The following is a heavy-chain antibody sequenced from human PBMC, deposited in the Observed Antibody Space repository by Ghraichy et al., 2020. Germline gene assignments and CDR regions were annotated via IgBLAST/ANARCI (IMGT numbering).Heavy chain of an antibody. D-gene: IGHD5-18*01. V-gene: IGHV4-34*01. CDR3: ARGHSSYGYY. J-gene: IGHJ4*02. CDR2: INHSGST. Sequence: SQTLSLTCAVYGGSFSGYYWSWIRQPPGKGLEWIGEINHSGSTNYNPSLKSRVTISVDTSKNQFSLKLGSVTAADTAVYYCARGHSSYGYYWGQGTLVTVSS. CDR1: GGSFSGYY.